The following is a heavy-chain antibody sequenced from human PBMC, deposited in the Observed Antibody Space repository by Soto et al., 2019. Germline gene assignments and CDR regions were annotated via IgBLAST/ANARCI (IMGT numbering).Heavy chain of an antibody. J-gene: IGHJ4*02. V-gene: IGHV4-30-4*01. CDR1: GGSVSSGDDS. CDR2: VSYRGET. Sequence: QVQLQESGPGLVKPSKTLSLTCSVFGGSVSSGDDSWSWIRQPPGKGLEWIGSVSYRGETDYNPYHQSRIALFVDTAMSQFYLTVNSLTDADTAVYYCARARSGDYITVWGQGNLVTVSS. CDR3: ARARSGDYITV. D-gene: IGHD4-17*01.